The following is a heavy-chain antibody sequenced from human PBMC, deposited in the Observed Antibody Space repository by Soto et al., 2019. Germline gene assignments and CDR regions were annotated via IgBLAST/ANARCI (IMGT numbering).Heavy chain of an antibody. CDR3: ARDIFPEYGDYTPVGGMDV. D-gene: IGHD4-17*01. J-gene: IGHJ6*02. CDR2: IIPIFGTA. Sequence: GASVKVSCKASGGTFSSYAISWVRQAPGQGLEWMGGIIPIFGTANYAQKFQGRVTITADKSTSTAYMELSSLRSEDTAVYYCARDIFPEYGDYTPVGGMDVWGQGTTVTVSS. CDR1: GGTFSSYA. V-gene: IGHV1-69*06.